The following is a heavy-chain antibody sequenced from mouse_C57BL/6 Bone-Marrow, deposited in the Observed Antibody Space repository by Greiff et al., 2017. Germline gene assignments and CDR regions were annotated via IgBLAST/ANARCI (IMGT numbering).Heavy chain of an antibody. V-gene: IGHV1-55*01. J-gene: IGHJ3*01. D-gene: IGHD1-1*01. Sequence: VQLQQPGAELVKPGASVKMSCKASGYTFTSYWITWVKQRPGQGLEWIGDIYPGSGSTNYNEKFKSKATLTVDTSSSTAYMQRSSLTSEDSAVYYCARGGIYYYGPEAYWGQGTLVTVSA. CDR2: IYPGSGST. CDR3: ARGGIYYYGPEAY. CDR1: GYTFTSYW.